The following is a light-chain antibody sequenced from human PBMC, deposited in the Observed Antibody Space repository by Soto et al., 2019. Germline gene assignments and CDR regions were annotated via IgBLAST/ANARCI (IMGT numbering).Light chain of an antibody. CDR3: QQYDNWTPT. V-gene: IGKV3-15*01. Sequence: EIVMTQSPATLSVSPGERATLSCRASQSIGSNLAWYQQRPGQGPRLLIYGASTRATGIPARFRGSGSGTEFTLNINGLESEDFVVYYCQQYDNWTPTFGGGTKVDIK. CDR1: QSIGSN. CDR2: GAS. J-gene: IGKJ4*01.